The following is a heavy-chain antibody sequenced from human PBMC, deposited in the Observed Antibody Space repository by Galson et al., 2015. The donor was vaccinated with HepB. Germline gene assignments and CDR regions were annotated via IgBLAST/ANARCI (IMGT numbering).Heavy chain of an antibody. CDR1: GFTFTGYA. CDR3: TRGFHYYNNRLNDY. J-gene: IGHJ4*02. CDR2: ISSGSMYI. Sequence: SLRLSCAASGFTFTGYAMNWVRQAPGRGLEWIASISSGSMYIYYADSMKGRFTISRDNARNSLSLQLNSLRVEDTAVYCCTRGFHYYNNRLNDYWGQGTLVTVSS. D-gene: IGHD3-22*01. V-gene: IGHV3-21*01.